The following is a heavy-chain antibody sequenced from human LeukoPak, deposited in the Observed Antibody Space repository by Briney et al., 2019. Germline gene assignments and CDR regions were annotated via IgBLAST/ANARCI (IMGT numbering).Heavy chain of an antibody. CDR1: GFTFSSYG. V-gene: IGHV3-23*01. D-gene: IGHD2/OR15-2a*01. CDR3: ASLDRGYYYSFDY. Sequence: GGTLRLSCAASGFTFSSYGMSWVRQAPGKGLEWVSAISGSGGSTYYADSVKGRFTISRDNSKNSLYLQMNSLRAEDTAVYYCASLDRGYYYSFDYWSQGTLVTVSS. J-gene: IGHJ4*02. CDR2: ISGSGGST.